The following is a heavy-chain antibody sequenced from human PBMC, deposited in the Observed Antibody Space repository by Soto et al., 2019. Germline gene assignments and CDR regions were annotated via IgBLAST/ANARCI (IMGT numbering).Heavy chain of an antibody. CDR1: GGSVSSGSYY. Sequence: SETLSLTCTVSGGSVSSGSYYWSWIRQPPGKGLEWIGYIYYSGSTNYNPSLKSQVTISVDTSKNQFSLKLSSVTAADTAVYYCARDFNQQAWFDPWGQGTLVTVSS. CDR2: IYYSGST. CDR3: ARDFNQQAWFDP. V-gene: IGHV4-61*01. J-gene: IGHJ5*02.